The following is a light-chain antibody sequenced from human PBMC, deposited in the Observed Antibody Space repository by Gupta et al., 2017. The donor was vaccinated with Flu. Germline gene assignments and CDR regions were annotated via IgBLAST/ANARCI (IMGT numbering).Light chain of an antibody. J-gene: IGKJ4*01. CDR2: AAS. V-gene: IGKV1-39*01. Sequence: LHWYQQQRGKAPKRLIYAASTVPRGGPSRYSGSGSGIDFTLTISSRQPEEFATYFCLQTYCSSTKTFAGGT. CDR3: LQTYCSSTKT.